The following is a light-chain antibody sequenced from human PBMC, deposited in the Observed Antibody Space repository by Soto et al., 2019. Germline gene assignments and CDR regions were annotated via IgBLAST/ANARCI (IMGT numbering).Light chain of an antibody. CDR1: QSVSSSY. CDR2: DAS. J-gene: IGKJ1*01. V-gene: IGKV3-20*01. Sequence: EIVLTQSPGTLSLSPGERATLSCRASQSVSSSYLAWYQQKPGQAPSLLIYDASSRATSIPDRFSGGGSETDFSLTISRLEPEDFAGYYCEQFGSSPRGTFGQGTKVEIK. CDR3: EQFGSSPRGT.